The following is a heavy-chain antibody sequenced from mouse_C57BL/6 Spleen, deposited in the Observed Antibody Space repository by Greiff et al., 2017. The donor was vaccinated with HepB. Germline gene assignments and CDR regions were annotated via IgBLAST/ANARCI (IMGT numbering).Heavy chain of an antibody. CDR2: INPSTGGT. CDR1: GYSFTGYY. Sequence: VQLQQSGPELVKPGASVKISCKASGYSFTGYYMNWVKQSPEKSLEWIGEINPSTGGTTYNQKFKGKATLTVDKSSSTAYMQLKSLTSEDSAVYYCARGVGSHDYARDYWGQGTSGTVTS. CDR3: ARGVGSHDYARDY. J-gene: IGHJ4*01. V-gene: IGHV1-42*01. D-gene: IGHD1-1*02.